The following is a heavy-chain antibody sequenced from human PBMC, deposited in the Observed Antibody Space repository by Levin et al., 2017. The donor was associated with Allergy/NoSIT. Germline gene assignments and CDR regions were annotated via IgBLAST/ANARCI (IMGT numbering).Heavy chain of an antibody. CDR2: IYWDDDE. V-gene: IGHV2-5*02. Sequence: SGPTLVKPTQTLTLTCTFSGFSLSPSGVAVGWIRQPPGKALEWLALIYWDDDERYSPSLKSRLTITKDTPKNQVVLTLTNMDPVDTATYYCAHRRESNGPQSGCFDYWGQGTLVSVSS. D-gene: IGHD5-18*01. CDR3: AHRRESNGPQSGCFDY. CDR1: GFSLSPSGVA. J-gene: IGHJ4*02.